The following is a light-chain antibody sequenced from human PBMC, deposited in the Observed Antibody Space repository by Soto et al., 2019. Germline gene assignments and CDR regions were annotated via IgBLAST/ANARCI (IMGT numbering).Light chain of an antibody. J-gene: IGKJ4*01. V-gene: IGKV1-16*02. CDR3: QQYFSYPLS. CDR2: AAT. CDR1: QDIRNS. Sequence: DIQMTQSPSSLSASAGDRVTITCRASQDIRNSLAWFQLKPGKAPKSLIYAATNLQSGVPSKFRGSGSGTDFSLTISSLQPEDFATYYCQQYFSYPLSFGGGTKVDIK.